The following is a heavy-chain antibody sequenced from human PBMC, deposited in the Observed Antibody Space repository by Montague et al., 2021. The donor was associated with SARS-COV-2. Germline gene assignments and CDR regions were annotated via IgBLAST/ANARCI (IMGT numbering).Heavy chain of an antibody. Sequence: SETLSLTCGVYGGSFGDDHWSWIRQPPGKGLEWIGDIKQSGSTNYNPSLKSQVTISVDTSKNQFSLKLTSVTAADTAVYFCARGRLSVSMIVVVFTSASYYFDYWGQGAQVTVSS. J-gene: IGHJ4*02. V-gene: IGHV4-34*01. CDR2: IKQSGST. CDR1: GGSFGDDH. CDR3: ARGRLSVSMIVVVFTSASYYFDY. D-gene: IGHD3-22*01.